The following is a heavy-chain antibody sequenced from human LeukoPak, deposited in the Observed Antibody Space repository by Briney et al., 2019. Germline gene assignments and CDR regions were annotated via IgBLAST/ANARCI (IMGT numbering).Heavy chain of an antibody. V-gene: IGHV4-30-4*01. J-gene: IGHJ4*01. D-gene: IGHD3-22*01. CDR1: GGSISSGDYY. CDR3: ARLIYYDSSGYYYFDY. CDR2: IYYSGST. Sequence: SETLSLTCTVSGGSISSGDYYWSWIRQPPGKGLEWIGYIYYSGSTYYNPSLKSRLTISVYTSKNQFSLKLSSVTAADTAVYFCARLIYYDSSGYYYFDYWGQGTLVTVSS.